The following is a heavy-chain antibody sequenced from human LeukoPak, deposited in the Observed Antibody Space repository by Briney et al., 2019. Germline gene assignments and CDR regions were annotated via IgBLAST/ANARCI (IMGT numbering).Heavy chain of an antibody. V-gene: IGHV1-2*02. CDR2: INPNNGGT. CDR3: ARDLTPHRYCSGGSCPSSVFDYYYGMDV. D-gene: IGHD2-15*01. CDR1: GYTFTDYY. J-gene: IGHJ6*02. Sequence: ASVKVSCKASGYTFTDYYMHWVRQAPGQGLEWMGWINPNNGGTNYAQKFQGRVTMTRDTSISTAYMELSRLRSDDTAVYYCARDLTPHRYCSGGSCPSSVFDYYYGMDVWGQGTTVTVSS.